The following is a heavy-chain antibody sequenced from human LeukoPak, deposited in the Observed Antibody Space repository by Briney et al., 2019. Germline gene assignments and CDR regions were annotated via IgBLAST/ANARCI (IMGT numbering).Heavy chain of an antibody. CDR3: AREMGGGGPNWFDP. CDR1: GFTFSSYD. J-gene: IGHJ5*02. V-gene: IGHV3-13*01. D-gene: IGHD2-15*01. CDR2: IGTAGDT. Sequence: GGTLRLSCAASGFTFSSYDMHWVRQATGKGLEWVSAIGTAGDTYYPGSVKGRFTISRENAKNSLYLQMNSLRAGDTAVYYCAREMGGGGPNWFDPWGQGTLVTVSS.